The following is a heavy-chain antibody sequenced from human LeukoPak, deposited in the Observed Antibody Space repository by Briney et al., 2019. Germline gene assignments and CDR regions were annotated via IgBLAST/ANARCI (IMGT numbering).Heavy chain of an antibody. V-gene: IGHV3-48*03. D-gene: IGHD1-26*01. CDR2: IVSSGSTI. Sequence: PGGSLRLSCAASGFTFSSYEMNWVRQAPGKGLEWVSYIVSSGSTIYYADSVKGRFTISRANAKNSLYLQMNSLRAEDTAGYYGARISGRYHFDYWGQGTLVTVSS. CDR3: ARISGRYHFDY. J-gene: IGHJ4*02. CDR1: GFTFSSYE.